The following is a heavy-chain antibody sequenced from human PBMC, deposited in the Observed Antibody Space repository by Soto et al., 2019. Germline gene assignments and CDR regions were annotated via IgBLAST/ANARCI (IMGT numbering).Heavy chain of an antibody. CDR3: ARDRSDSSRADSFDV. V-gene: IGHV3-53*01. Sequence: PGGSLRLSCAVSGFNVSNNYMSWVRQAPGKGLEWVSVIYRGVATYYADSVRGRFTISRDTSENTVYLQMNSLRAEDTAVYYCARDRSDSSRADSFDVWGQGTMVTVSS. D-gene: IGHD6-25*01. J-gene: IGHJ3*01. CDR2: IYRGVAT. CDR1: GFNVSNNY.